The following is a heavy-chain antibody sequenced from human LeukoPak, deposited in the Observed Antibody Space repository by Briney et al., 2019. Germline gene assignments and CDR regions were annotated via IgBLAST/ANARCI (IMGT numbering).Heavy chain of an antibody. CDR3: AREDHSKYEY. D-gene: IGHD4-11*01. V-gene: IGHV3-7*01. Sequence: GGSLRLSCVASGFPFSSHWMSWVRQAPGKGPGWVASIKQDGSEKFYVDSVKGRFTISKDNAKNSLYLQMNSLRAEDTAVYYCAREDHSKYEYWGQGTLVTVSS. CDR1: GFPFSSHW. J-gene: IGHJ4*02. CDR2: IKQDGSEK.